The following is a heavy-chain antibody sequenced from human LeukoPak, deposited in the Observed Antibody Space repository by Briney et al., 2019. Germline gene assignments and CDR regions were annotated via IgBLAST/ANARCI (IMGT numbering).Heavy chain of an antibody. CDR1: GGSFSGYY. CDR2: INHSGSA. CDR3: ARAYSGSYDY. V-gene: IGHV4-34*01. J-gene: IGHJ4*02. D-gene: IGHD1-26*01. Sequence: SETLSLTCAVYGGSFSGYYWSWIRQPPGKGLEWIGEINHSGSANYNPSLKSRVTKSVDTSKNQFSLKLSSVTAADTAVYYCARAYSGSYDYWGQGTLVTVSS.